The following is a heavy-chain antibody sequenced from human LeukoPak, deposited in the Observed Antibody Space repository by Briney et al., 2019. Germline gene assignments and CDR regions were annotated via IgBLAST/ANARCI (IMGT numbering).Heavy chain of an antibody. V-gene: IGHV1-69*05. J-gene: IGHJ4*02. CDR2: IIPIFGTA. Sequence: SVKVSCEASGGTFSSYTISWVRQAPGQGLEWMGGIIPIFGTANYAQKFQGRVAITTDESTSTAYMELSSLRSEDTSVYYCARGLLGYCSSTSCYMGGSDYWGQGTLVTVSS. D-gene: IGHD2-2*02. CDR3: ARGLLGYCSSTSCYMGGSDY. CDR1: GGTFSSYT.